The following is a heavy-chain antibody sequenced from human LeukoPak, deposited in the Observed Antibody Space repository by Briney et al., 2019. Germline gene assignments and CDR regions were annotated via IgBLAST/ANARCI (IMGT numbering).Heavy chain of an antibody. J-gene: IGHJ4*02. Sequence: PSETLSLTCTVSGGSISSHYWTWIRQPPGKGLEWVGYISYSGSTSYNPSLKSRVTISVDTSKNQFSLKLTSVTAADTAVYYCAREGSVTGRAIDYWGQGTLVTVSS. CDR3: AREGSVTGRAIDY. CDR1: GGSISSHY. CDR2: ISYSGST. D-gene: IGHD6-19*01. V-gene: IGHV4-59*11.